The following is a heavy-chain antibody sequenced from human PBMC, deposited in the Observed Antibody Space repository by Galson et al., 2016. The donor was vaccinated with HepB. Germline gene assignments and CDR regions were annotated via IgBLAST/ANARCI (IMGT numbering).Heavy chain of an antibody. CDR1: GFTFSNYA. CDR2: IIEIGGDT. Sequence: SLRLSCAASGFTFSNYAMSWVRQAPGKGLEWVSGIIEIGGDTYYADSVKGRFTISRDNSKNTLYLQMNSLRAEDTAVYYCAKDYRYGDSCCHFDSWGQGTLLTVSS. J-gene: IGHJ4*02. CDR3: AKDYRYGDSCCHFDS. V-gene: IGHV3-23*01. D-gene: IGHD2-15*01.